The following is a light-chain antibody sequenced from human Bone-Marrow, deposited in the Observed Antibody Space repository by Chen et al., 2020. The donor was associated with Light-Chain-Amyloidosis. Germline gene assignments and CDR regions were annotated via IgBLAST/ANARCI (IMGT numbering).Light chain of an antibody. CDR2: RDT. V-gene: IGLV3-25*03. J-gene: IGLJ2*01. CDR3: QSADSSGTYEVI. Sequence: SYELTQPPSVSVSPGQTARITCSGDDLPTKYAYWYQQKPGQAPVLVIHRDTARPSRISERFSGSSSGTTATLTISGVQTEDEADYHCQSADSSGTYEVIFGGGTKRTVL. CDR1: DLPTKY.